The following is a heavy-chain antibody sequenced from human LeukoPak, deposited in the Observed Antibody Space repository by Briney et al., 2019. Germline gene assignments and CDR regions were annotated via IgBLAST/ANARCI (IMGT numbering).Heavy chain of an antibody. CDR1: GCTFSSYA. V-gene: IGHV1-69*05. J-gene: IGHJ5*02. CDR2: IIPIFGTA. D-gene: IGHD2-2*01. Sequence: GSWVTVSCKASGCTFSSYAISWVRQPPAQGLEWMGGIIPIFGTANYAHDFQGTVTITTDESPRTAYMELSSLRSEDTDVCSCARDTQNRYCSSTKCWSDPWGEGTLVTLFS. CDR3: ARDTQNRYCSSTKCWSDP.